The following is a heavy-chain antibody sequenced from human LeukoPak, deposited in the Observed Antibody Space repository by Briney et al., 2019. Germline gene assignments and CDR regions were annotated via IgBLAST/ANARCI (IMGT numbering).Heavy chain of an antibody. CDR3: ARVPAVAGTVYYYYGMDV. Sequence: ASVKVSCKASGYTFTGYYMHWVRQAPGQGLEWMGWINPNSGGTNYAQKFQGRVTMTRDTSISTAYMELSRLRSDDTAVYYCARVPAVAGTVYYYYGMDVWGQGTTVTVSS. CDR1: GYTFTGYY. CDR2: INPNSGGT. V-gene: IGHV1-2*02. J-gene: IGHJ6*02. D-gene: IGHD6-19*01.